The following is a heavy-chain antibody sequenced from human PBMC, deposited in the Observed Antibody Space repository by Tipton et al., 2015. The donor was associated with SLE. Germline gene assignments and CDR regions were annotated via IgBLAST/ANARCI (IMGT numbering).Heavy chain of an antibody. CDR3: ARAYGSGSRYYYYYYMDV. V-gene: IGHV3-13*05. CDR2: IGTAGDP. CDR1: GFTFSSYD. Sequence: SLRLSCAASGFTFSSYDMHWVRQATGKGLEWVSAIGTAGDPYYPGSVKGRFTISRDNSKNTLYLQMNSLRAEDTAVYYCARAYGSGSRYYYYYYMDVWGKGTTVTVSS. D-gene: IGHD3-10*01. J-gene: IGHJ6*03.